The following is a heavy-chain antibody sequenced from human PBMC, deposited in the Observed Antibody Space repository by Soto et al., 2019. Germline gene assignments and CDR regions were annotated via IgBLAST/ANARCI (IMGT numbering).Heavy chain of an antibody. J-gene: IGHJ4*02. V-gene: IGHV1-46*01. CDR1: GYIFTNHY. CDR2: INPSGGRT. Sequence: QVQLVQSGAEVKKPGASVKVSCKASGYIFTNHYIHWVRQAPGQGLEWMGIINPSGGRTNCLPKFQGRITMTRDTSTSTVCLELSSLRSEDTPVYFCARADYYDDSGFYYDCWGQGSLVTVSS. CDR3: ARADYYDDSGFYYDC. D-gene: IGHD3-22*01.